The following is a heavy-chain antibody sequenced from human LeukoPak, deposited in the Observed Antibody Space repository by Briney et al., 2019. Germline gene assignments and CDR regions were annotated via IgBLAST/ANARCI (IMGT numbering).Heavy chain of an antibody. Sequence: SETLSLTCTVSGGSISSYYWSWIRQPPGKGLEWIGYIHYSGSTNYNPSLKSRVTISVDTSKNQFSLKLSSVTAADTAVYYCARDQYYYDSSGLGNWFDPWGQGTLVTVSS. CDR3: ARDQYYYDSSGLGNWFDP. J-gene: IGHJ5*02. D-gene: IGHD3-22*01. V-gene: IGHV4-59*01. CDR2: IHYSGST. CDR1: GGSISSYY.